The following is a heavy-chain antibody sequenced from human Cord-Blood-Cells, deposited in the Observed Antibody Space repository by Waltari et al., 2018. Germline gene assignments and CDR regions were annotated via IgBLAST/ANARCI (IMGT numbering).Heavy chain of an antibody. CDR3: ARDLESYYDSSGYYFDY. J-gene: IGHJ4*02. Sequence: QVQLVQSGAEVKKPGSSVKVSCKDSGGTFSSYAISWVRQAPGQGLEWMGRIIPILGIANYAQKFQGRVTITADKSTSTAYMELSSLRSEDTAVYYCARDLESYYDSSGYYFDYWGQGTLVTVSS. D-gene: IGHD3-22*01. CDR1: GGTFSSYA. CDR2: IIPILGIA. V-gene: IGHV1-69*09.